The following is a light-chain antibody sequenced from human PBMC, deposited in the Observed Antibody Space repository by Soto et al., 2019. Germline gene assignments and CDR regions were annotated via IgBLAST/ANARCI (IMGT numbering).Light chain of an antibody. V-gene: IGKV3-20*01. Sequence: AQSPSPPSFFPGERAHPLRQARQTVIKNYLAWYQRKPGQAPRLLIYGASNRATGIPDRFSGGGSGTDFTLTISRLEAEDSAVYYCQQYKNWLTWTFGQGTKV. J-gene: IGKJ1*01. CDR3: QQYKNWLTWT. CDR2: GAS. CDR1: QTVIKNY.